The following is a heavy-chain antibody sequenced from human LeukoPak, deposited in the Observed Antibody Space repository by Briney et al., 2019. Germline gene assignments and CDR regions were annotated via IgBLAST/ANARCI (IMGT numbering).Heavy chain of an antibody. D-gene: IGHD6-6*01. J-gene: IGHJ4*02. CDR1: GYSISSGYY. CDR3: ARGAVQQPEFGSLDY. V-gene: IGHV4-38-2*02. CDR2: IYHSGST. Sequence: SETLSLTCTVSGYSISSGYYWGWIRQPPGKGLEWIGSIYHSGSTYYNPSLKSRVTISVDTSKNQFSLKLSSVTAADTAVYYCARGAVQQPEFGSLDYWGQGTLVTVSS.